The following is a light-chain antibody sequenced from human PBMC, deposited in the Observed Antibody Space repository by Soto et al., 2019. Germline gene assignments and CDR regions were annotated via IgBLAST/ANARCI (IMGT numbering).Light chain of an antibody. CDR3: QQYNKWHPWT. CDR2: GAS. CDR1: QSVSSN. Sequence: EIVMTQSPATLSVSPGERATLSCRASQSVSSNLAWYQQKPGQAPRLLIYGASTRATGIPARFSGSGSGTEFTLTISSLQSEDFAVYYCQQYNKWHPWTFGQGTKVDI. V-gene: IGKV3-15*01. J-gene: IGKJ1*01.